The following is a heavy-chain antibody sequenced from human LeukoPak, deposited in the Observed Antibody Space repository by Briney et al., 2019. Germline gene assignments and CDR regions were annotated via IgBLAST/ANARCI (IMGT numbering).Heavy chain of an antibody. Sequence: PSETLSLTCTVSGGSISSYYWSWIRQPPGKGLEWIGYIYYSGSTNYNPSLKSRVTISVDTSKNQFSLKLSSVTAADTAVYYCARGSPEPVLRYFDWFGDAFDIWGQGTMVTVSS. J-gene: IGHJ3*02. D-gene: IGHD3-9*01. CDR3: ARGSPEPVLRYFDWFGDAFDI. CDR2: IYYSGST. CDR1: GGSISSYY. V-gene: IGHV4-59*01.